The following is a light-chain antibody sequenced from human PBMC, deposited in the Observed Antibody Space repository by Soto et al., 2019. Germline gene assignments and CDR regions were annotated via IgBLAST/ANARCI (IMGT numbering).Light chain of an antibody. CDR3: QQYGGVWT. CDR1: QSISSS. CDR2: DAS. V-gene: IGKV1-5*01. J-gene: IGKJ1*01. Sequence: DIQMTQSPSTLSASVGDRVTIACRASQSISSSLVWYQQIPGKAPKLLIYDASSLESGVPSRFSGSGSGTEFTLTISSLQPDDFATYYCQQYGGVWTFGQGTKVDI.